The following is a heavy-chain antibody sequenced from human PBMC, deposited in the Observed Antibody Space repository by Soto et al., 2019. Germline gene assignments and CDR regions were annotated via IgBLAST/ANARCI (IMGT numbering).Heavy chain of an antibody. CDR1: GGIFSSYV. V-gene: IGHV1-69*06. CDR2: IIPMLATA. J-gene: IGHJ6*02. D-gene: IGHD3-3*01. Sequence: VQLVQSGAEVKKPGSSVKVSCKVSGGIFSSYVISWVRQAPGQGLEWMGGIIPMLATADYAQKFQGRVTISAEKSTSTAYMELSSLKSEDTAVYYCARRPTIFGVAKSHDGDGLDVWGQGTTVTVSS. CDR3: ARRPTIFGVAKSHDGDGLDV.